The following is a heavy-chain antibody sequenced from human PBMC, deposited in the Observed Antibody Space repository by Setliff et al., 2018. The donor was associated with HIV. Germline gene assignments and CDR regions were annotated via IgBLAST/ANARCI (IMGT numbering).Heavy chain of an antibody. D-gene: IGHD3-3*01. Sequence: PGGSLRLSCAASGFTFSNYSMNWVRQAPGKGLEWISYISSSRSPTHYADSVKGRFTISRDNAKNSLYLQMNSLRVEDTAVYYCARDPSPTSFYDFWGPFDYWGQGTLVTVSS. J-gene: IGHJ4*02. CDR3: ARDPSPTSFYDFWGPFDY. V-gene: IGHV3-48*01. CDR2: ISSSRSPT. CDR1: GFTFSNYS.